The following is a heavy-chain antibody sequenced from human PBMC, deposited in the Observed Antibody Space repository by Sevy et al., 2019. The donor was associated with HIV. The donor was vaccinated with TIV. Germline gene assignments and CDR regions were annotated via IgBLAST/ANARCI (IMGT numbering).Heavy chain of an antibody. CDR2: IYYSGST. J-gene: IGHJ4*02. Sequence: SETLSLTCTVSGGSVSSGSYYWSWIRQPPGKGLEWIGYIYYSGSTNYNPSLKSRVTISVDTSKNQFSLKLSSVTAADPAVYYCARDRLSYCSSTSCRYFDYWGQGTLVTVSS. V-gene: IGHV4-61*01. D-gene: IGHD2-2*01. CDR1: GGSVSSGSYY. CDR3: ARDRLSYCSSTSCRYFDY.